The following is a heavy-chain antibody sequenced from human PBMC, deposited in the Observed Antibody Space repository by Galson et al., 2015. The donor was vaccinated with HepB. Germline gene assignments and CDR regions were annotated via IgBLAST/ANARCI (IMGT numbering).Heavy chain of an antibody. D-gene: IGHD3-22*01. V-gene: IGHV1-69*13. CDR3: AREGSYYDSSGYYDRLDY. Sequence: SVKVSCKASGGTFSSYAISWVRQAPGQGLEWMGGIIPIFGTANYAQKFQDRVTITADESTSTAYMELSSLRSEDTAVYYCAREGSYYDSSGYYDRLDYWGQGTLVTVSS. CDR1: GGTFSSYA. J-gene: IGHJ4*02. CDR2: IIPIFGTA.